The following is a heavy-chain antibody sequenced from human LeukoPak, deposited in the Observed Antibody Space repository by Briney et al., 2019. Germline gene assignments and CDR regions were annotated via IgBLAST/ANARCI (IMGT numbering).Heavy chain of an antibody. Sequence: SETLSLTCTVSGGSISGYYWSWIRQPPGKGLEWIGYIYTSGSTNYNPSLKSRVTISVDTSKNQFSLKLSSVTAADTAVYYCARQMSSGGRSNYFDYWGQGTLVTVSS. D-gene: IGHD2-15*01. CDR1: GGSISGYY. CDR2: IYTSGST. CDR3: ARQMSSGGRSNYFDY. J-gene: IGHJ4*02. V-gene: IGHV4-4*09.